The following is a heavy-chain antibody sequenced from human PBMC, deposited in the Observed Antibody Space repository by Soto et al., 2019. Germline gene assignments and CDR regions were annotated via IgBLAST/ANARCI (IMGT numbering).Heavy chain of an antibody. CDR2: ISGSGGST. V-gene: IGHV3-23*01. D-gene: IGHD2-15*01. Sequence: GGSLRLSCAASGFTFSSYAMSWVRQAPGKGLEWVSAISGSGGSTYYAASVKGRFTISRDNSKNTLYLQMNSLRAEDTAVDYCAKDRGIVVVVAAGYFDYWGQGTLVTVSS. CDR1: GFTFSSYA. CDR3: AKDRGIVVVVAAGYFDY. J-gene: IGHJ4*02.